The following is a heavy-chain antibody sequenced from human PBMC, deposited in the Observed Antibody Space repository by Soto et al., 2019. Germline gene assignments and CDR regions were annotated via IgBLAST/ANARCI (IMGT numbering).Heavy chain of an antibody. CDR1: GFTFSSYG. CDR3: AKDSGSKRYYYYGMDV. V-gene: IGHV3-30*18. J-gene: IGHJ6*02. D-gene: IGHD6-6*01. Sequence: GGSLRLSCAASGFTFSSYGMHWVRQAPGKGLEWVAVISYDGSNKYYADSVKGRFTISRDNSKNTLYLQMNSLRAEDTAVYYCAKDSGSKRYYYYGMDVWGQGTTVTVSS. CDR2: ISYDGSNK.